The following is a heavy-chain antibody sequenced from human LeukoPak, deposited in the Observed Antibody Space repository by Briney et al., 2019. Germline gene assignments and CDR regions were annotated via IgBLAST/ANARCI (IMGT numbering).Heavy chain of an antibody. CDR2: IHYSGST. Sequence: PSETLSLTCTVSGGSISSYYWSWIRQPPGKGLEWIGYIHYSGSTNYNPSLKSRLTISVETSKNQFSLKLRSVTAADTAVHYCARIYCSGGSCHTFYYYYMDVWGKGTTVTVSS. CDR1: GGSISSYY. CDR3: ARIYCSGGSCHTFYYYYMDV. D-gene: IGHD2-15*01. J-gene: IGHJ6*03. V-gene: IGHV4-59*01.